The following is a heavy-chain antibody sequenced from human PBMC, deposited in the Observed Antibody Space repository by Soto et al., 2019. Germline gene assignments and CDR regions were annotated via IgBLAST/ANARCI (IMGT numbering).Heavy chain of an antibody. J-gene: IGHJ6*02. Sequence: GGSLRLSCAASGFTFSSYAMSWVRQAPGKGLEWVSAISGSGGSTYYADSVKGRFTTSRDNSKNTLYLQMNSLRAEDTAVYYCAKDQGSIVGATSYYYGMDVWGQGTTVTVSS. CDR3: AKDQGSIVGATSYYYGMDV. CDR1: GFTFSSYA. D-gene: IGHD1-26*01. CDR2: ISGSGGST. V-gene: IGHV3-23*01.